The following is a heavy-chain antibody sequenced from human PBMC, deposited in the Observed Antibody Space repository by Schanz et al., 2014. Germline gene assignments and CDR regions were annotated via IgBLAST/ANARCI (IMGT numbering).Heavy chain of an antibody. Sequence: QVQLVQSGAEVKKPGASVKVSCKASGYTFTSDSMHWVRQAPGQGLEWMGMINPSGGSTTYAQKFQGRVTMTTDTSTSTAYMELRSLRSDDTAVYYCARGGGPEDVFDIWGQGTILTVSS. V-gene: IGHV1-46*01. D-gene: IGHD5-12*01. CDR2: INPSGGST. CDR1: GYTFTSDS. J-gene: IGHJ3*02. CDR3: ARGGGPEDVFDI.